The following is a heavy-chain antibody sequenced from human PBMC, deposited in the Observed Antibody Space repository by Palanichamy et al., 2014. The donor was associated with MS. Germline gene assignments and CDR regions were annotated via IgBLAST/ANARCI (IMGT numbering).Heavy chain of an antibody. J-gene: IGHJ4*02. CDR2: ISSSSSTI. CDR1: GFTFSSYS. CDR3: ARTTIFGVVIPYDY. V-gene: IGHV3-48*01. Sequence: EVQLVESGGGLVQPGGSLRLSCAASGFTFSSYSMNWVRQAPGKGLEWVSYISSSSSTIYYADSVKGRFTISRDNAKNSLYLQMNSLRVEDTAVYYCARTTIFGVVIPYDYWGQGTLVTVSS. D-gene: IGHD3-3*01.